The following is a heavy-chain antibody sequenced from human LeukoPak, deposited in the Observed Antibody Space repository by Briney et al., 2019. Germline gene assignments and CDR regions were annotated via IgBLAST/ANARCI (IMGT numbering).Heavy chain of an antibody. Sequence: GGXLRLSCAASGFTFSSYAMSWVRQAPGKGLEWVSAISGSGGSTYYADSVKGRFTISRDNSKNTLYLQMNSLRAEDTAVYYCAKDRQYYYDSRTNAFDIWGQGTMVTVSS. CDR3: AKDRQYYYDSRTNAFDI. CDR1: GFTFSSYA. CDR2: ISGSGGST. J-gene: IGHJ3*02. D-gene: IGHD3-22*01. V-gene: IGHV3-23*01.